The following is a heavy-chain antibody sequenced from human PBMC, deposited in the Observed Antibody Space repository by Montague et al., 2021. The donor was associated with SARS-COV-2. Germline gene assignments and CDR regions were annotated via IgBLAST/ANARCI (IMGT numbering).Heavy chain of an antibody. Sequence: SETLSLTCSVSGDSINNSRYYWGWIRQPPGKGLEWIGTIYYSGSAXYNPSLKSRVTISVDTSKDQFSLELNSVTATDTAVYYCARLESTRGVIIRGAFHIWGQGTKVTVSS. J-gene: IGHJ3*02. CDR3: ARLESTRGVIIRGAFHI. CDR1: GDSINNSRYY. V-gene: IGHV4-39*01. CDR2: IYYSGSA. D-gene: IGHD3-10*01.